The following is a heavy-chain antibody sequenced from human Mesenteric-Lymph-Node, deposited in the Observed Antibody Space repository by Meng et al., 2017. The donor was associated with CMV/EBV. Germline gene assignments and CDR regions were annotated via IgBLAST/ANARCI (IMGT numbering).Heavy chain of an antibody. J-gene: IGHJ5*02. CDR3: ARHDDILTGYLGNWFDP. V-gene: IGHV5-10-1*01. Sequence: SVTSYWISWVRQMPGKGLEWMGRIDPSDSYTNYSPSFQGHVTISADKSISTAYLQWSSLKASDTAMYYCARHDDILTGYLGNWFDPWGQGTLVTVSS. D-gene: IGHD3-9*01. CDR1: SVTSYW. CDR2: IDPSDSYT.